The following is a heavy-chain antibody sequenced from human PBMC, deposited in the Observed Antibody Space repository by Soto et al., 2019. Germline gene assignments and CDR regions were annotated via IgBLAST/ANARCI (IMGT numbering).Heavy chain of an antibody. CDR3: ARGHYYDSGSYYHYYGMDV. D-gene: IGHD3-10*01. CDR1: GFSFSSYE. Sequence: EVQLVESGGGLVQPGGSLRLSCAASGFSFSSYEMHWVRQVTGKGLEWVSKIGTGGDTYYPGSVKGRCTISRENAKNSLYLEMNSLRAGDTAVYYCARGHYYDSGSYYHYYGMDVWGQGTTVTVSS. J-gene: IGHJ6*02. CDR2: IGTGGDT. V-gene: IGHV3-13*01.